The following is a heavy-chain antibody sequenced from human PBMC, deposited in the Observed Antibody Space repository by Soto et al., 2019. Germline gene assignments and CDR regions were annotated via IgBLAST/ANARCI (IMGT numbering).Heavy chain of an antibody. J-gene: IGHJ6*03. CDR1: GDSVSSNIAA. CDR3: AGTTSHQWYYMDF. Sequence: SQTLSLTCAISGDSVSSNIAAWNWIRLSPSRGLEWLARTYYRSRWYNDYAVSVRSRITVNPDTSKNQFSLQLTSVTPEDTAVYYCAGTTSHQWYYMDFWGKGTTVTVSS. CDR2: TYYRSRWYN. V-gene: IGHV6-1*01. D-gene: IGHD1-7*01.